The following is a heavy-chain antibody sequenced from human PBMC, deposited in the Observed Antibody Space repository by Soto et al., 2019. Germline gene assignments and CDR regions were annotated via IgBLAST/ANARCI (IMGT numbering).Heavy chain of an antibody. CDR2: IYYSGST. J-gene: IGHJ4*02. Sequence: PSETLSLTCTVSGGSISSSSYYWGWIRQPPGKGLEWIGTIYYSGSTYYNPSLKSRVTISVDTSKNQFSLKLSSVTAADTAVYYCARSIRLAGDYWGQGTLVTVSS. CDR3: ARSIRLAGDY. CDR1: GGSISSSSYY. V-gene: IGHV4-39*01.